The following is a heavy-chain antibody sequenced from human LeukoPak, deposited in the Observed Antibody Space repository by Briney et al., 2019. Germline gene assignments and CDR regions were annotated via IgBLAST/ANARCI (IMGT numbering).Heavy chain of an antibody. J-gene: IGHJ4*02. V-gene: IGHV4-39*01. CDR3: AGIMTTVTRH. CDR1: GGSVSSSGYY. D-gene: IGHD4-17*01. Sequence: PSETQSLTCTVSGGSVSSSGYYWGWIRQPPGKGLEWIGSIYYSGSTYYNPSLKSRVTISVDTSKNQFSLKLSSVTAADTAVYYCAGIMTTVTRHWGQGTLVTVSS. CDR2: IYYSGST.